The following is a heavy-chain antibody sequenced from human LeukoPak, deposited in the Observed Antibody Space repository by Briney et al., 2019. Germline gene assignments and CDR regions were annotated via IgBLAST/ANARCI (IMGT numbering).Heavy chain of an antibody. CDR3: ARVRVVTAILVNWFDP. CDR2: IYYSGST. J-gene: IGHJ5*02. Sequence: SETLSLTCTVSGGSISSGGYYWSWIRQHPGKGLEWIGYIYYSGSTYYNPSLKSRVTISVDTSKNQFSLKLSSVTAADTAVYYCARVRVVTAILVNWFDPWGQGTLVTVSS. CDR1: GGSISSGGYY. D-gene: IGHD2-21*02. V-gene: IGHV4-31*03.